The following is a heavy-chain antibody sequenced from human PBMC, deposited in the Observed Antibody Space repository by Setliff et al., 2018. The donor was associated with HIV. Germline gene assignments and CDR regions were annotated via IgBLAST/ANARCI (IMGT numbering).Heavy chain of an antibody. J-gene: IGHJ6*03. CDR3: ARGGDWDYNYYMDV. Sequence: PSQTLSLTCALSGDSVSSNTAAWNWIRQSPSRGLEWLGRTYYRSKWSNDYAVPVKSRITINPDTSKNQFSLQLNSVTPEDTAVYFCARGGDWDYNYYMDVWDKGTTVTVSS. V-gene: IGHV6-1*01. CDR2: TYYRSKWSN. D-gene: IGHD3-16*01. CDR1: GDSVSSNTAA.